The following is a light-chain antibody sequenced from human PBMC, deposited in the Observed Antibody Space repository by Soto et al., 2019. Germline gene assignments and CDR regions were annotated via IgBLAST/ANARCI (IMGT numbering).Light chain of an antibody. Sequence: EMVMTQSPATLSVSPGDRATLSCRASQSVTKNNLNWYQQKPGQAPRLLIYGASIRATGIPDRFSGTGSETDFTLTISRLEPEDFAVYHCQQYGALPPTFGQGTKVDIK. J-gene: IGKJ1*01. CDR3: QQYGALPPT. CDR2: GAS. V-gene: IGKV3-20*01. CDR1: QSVTKNN.